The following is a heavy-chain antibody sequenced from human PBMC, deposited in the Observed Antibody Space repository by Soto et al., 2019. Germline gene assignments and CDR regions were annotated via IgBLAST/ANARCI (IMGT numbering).Heavy chain of an antibody. Sequence: SETLSLTCTVSGGSISSYYWSWIRQPPGKGLEWIGYIYYSGSTNYNPSLKSRVTISVDTSKNQFSLKLSSVTAADTAVYYCARVSLYLYIVATIWDGRKPKNWFDPWGQGTLVTVSS. J-gene: IGHJ5*02. CDR3: ARVSLYLYIVATIWDGRKPKNWFDP. CDR2: IYYSGST. CDR1: GGSISSYY. D-gene: IGHD5-12*01. V-gene: IGHV4-59*12.